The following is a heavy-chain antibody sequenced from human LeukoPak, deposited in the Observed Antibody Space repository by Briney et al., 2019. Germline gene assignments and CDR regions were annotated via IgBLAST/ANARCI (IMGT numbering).Heavy chain of an antibody. CDR3: ARVTQYYDILTGYHVPPNIYYYYYGMDV. D-gene: IGHD3-9*01. J-gene: IGHJ6*02. CDR1: GYTFTSYG. V-gene: IGHV1-18*01. CDR2: ISAYNGNT. Sequence: ASVKVSCKASGYTFTSYGISWVRQAPGQGLEWMGWISAYNGNTNYAQKLQGRVTMTTDTSTSTAYMELRSLRSDDTAVYYCARVTQYYDILTGYHVPPNIYYYYYGMDVWGQGTTVTVSS.